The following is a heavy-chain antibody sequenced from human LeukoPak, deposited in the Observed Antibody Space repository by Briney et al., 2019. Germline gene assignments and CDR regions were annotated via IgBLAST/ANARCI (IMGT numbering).Heavy chain of an antibody. V-gene: IGHV1-8*01. J-gene: IGHJ5*02. CDR1: GYDFTTSD. CDR2: MNPNSGNT. Sequence: VSVKVSCKASGYDFTTSDITWVRQVTGQGLEWMGWMNPNSGNTNYAQKFRGRLTLTGSTSISTAYMELSSLRFEDTAVYYCARDRTYSRAWGQGTLVTVSS. D-gene: IGHD2-15*01. CDR3: ARDRTYSRA.